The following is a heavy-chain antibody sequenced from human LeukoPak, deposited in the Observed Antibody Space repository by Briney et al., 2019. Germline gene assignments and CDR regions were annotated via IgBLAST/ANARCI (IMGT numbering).Heavy chain of an antibody. Sequence: PGGSLRLSCAASGFTFSSYEMNWVRQAPGKGLEWVAFIRYDGNTQLYADSVKGRVTISRDNSKNTLYLHIHSLRSEDTALYYCVKDNPLDYWGQGTLVIVSS. CDR1: GFTFSSYE. V-gene: IGHV3-30*02. CDR2: IRYDGNTQ. CDR3: VKDNPLDY. J-gene: IGHJ4*02.